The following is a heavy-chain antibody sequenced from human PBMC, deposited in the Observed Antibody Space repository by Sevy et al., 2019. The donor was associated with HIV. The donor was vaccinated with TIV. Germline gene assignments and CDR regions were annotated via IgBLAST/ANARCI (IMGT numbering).Heavy chain of an antibody. CDR1: GGSFSGYY. Sequence: SETLSLTCAVYGGSFSGYYWSWIRQPPGKGLEWIGEINHSGSTNYNPSLKSRVTISVDTSKNQFSLKLSSVTAVDTAVYYCARGKYYYGSGSYYRPYYFDYWGQGTLVTVSS. CDR3: ARGKYYYGSGSYYRPYYFDY. V-gene: IGHV4-34*01. D-gene: IGHD3-10*01. J-gene: IGHJ4*02. CDR2: INHSGST.